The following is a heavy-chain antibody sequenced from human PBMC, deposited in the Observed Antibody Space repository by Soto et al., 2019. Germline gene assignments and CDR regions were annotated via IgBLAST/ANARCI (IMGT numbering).Heavy chain of an antibody. CDR1: GFTFSSYG. CDR3: AKVGDSSWYGPFDY. CDR2: ISYDGSNK. Sequence: GGSLRLSCAASGFTFSSYGMHWVRQAPGKGLEWVAVISYDGSNKYYADSVKGRFTISRDNSKNTLYLQMNSLRAEDTAVYYCAKVGDSSWYGPFDYWGQGTLVTVSS. J-gene: IGHJ4*02. V-gene: IGHV3-30*18. D-gene: IGHD6-13*01.